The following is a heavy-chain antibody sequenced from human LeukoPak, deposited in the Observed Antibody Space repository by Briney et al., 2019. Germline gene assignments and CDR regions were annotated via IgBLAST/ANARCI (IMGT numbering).Heavy chain of an antibody. Sequence: GGSLRLSCAASGFTFSGYSMTWVRQVPGKGLEWVSSISSSGSYINYADSVKGRFTISRDNAKNSLFLQMNSLRAEDTAVYYCARGQTGYYDSSGYYYVYWGQGTLVTVSS. CDR3: ARGQTGYYDSSGYYYVY. D-gene: IGHD3-22*01. CDR1: GFTFSGYS. CDR2: ISSSGSYI. J-gene: IGHJ4*02. V-gene: IGHV3-21*01.